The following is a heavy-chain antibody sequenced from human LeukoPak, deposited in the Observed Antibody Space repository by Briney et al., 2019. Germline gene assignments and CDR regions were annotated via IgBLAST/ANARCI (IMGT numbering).Heavy chain of an antibody. Sequence: SVKVSCKTSGGTFNNSAISWVRQAPGQGLEWLGGIMPLFGTAGYSQKFQGRVTITKDESTRTVYLELTSLTSDDTAVYYCARDVHGDYGSGWFDPWGQGTLVSVSS. J-gene: IGHJ5*02. CDR1: GGTFNNSA. D-gene: IGHD4-17*01. CDR3: ARDVHGDYGSGWFDP. V-gene: IGHV1-69*05. CDR2: IMPLFGTA.